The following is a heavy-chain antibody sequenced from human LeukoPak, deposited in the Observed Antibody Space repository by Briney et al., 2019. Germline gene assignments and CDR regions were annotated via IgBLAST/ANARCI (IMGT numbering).Heavy chain of an antibody. CDR3: ARVGELRYFDWLCPPLFDY. J-gene: IGHJ4*02. CDR2: IYYSGST. Sequence: PSETLSLTCTVSGGSLSSYYWSWIRQPPGKGLEWIGYIYYSGSTNYNPSLKSRVTISVDTSKNQFSLKLSSVTAADTAVYYCARVGELRYFDWLCPPLFDYWGQGTLVTVSS. D-gene: IGHD3-9*01. V-gene: IGHV4-59*01. CDR1: GGSLSSYY.